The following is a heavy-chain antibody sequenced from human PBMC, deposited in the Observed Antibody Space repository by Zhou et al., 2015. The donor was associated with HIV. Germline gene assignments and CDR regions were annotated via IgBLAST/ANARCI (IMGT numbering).Heavy chain of an antibody. D-gene: IGHD3-10*01. V-gene: IGHV1-2*02. CDR2: INPNSGGT. J-gene: IGHJ4*02. Sequence: QVQLVQSGAEVKKPGASVKVSCKASGYTFTGYYMHWVRQAPGQGLEWMGWINPNSGGTNYAQKFQGRVTMTRDTSISTAYMELSRLRSDDTAVYYCARERITMVRASLHYLDYWGQGTLVTVSS. CDR1: GYTFTGYY. CDR3: ARERITMVRASLHYLDY.